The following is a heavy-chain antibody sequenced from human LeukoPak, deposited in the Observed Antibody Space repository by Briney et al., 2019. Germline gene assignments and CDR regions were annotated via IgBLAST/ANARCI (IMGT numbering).Heavy chain of an antibody. J-gene: IGHJ4*02. CDR3: AKDRGFGEFDH. Sequence: GGSLRLSCAASGFTFDDYGMSWVRQAPGKGLEWVSGINWNGGSTGYADSVKGRFTISRDNAKNSLYLQMNSLRPEDTAVYYCAKDRGFGEFDHWGQGTLVTVSS. V-gene: IGHV3-20*04. CDR1: GFTFDDYG. CDR2: INWNGGST. D-gene: IGHD3-10*01.